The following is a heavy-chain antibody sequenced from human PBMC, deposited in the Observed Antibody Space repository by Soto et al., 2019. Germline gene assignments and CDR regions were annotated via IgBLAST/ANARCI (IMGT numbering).Heavy chain of an antibody. J-gene: IGHJ5*02. CDR3: ARSAWFGELGWFDP. CDR1: GFTFSSYA. CDR2: ISYDGSNK. D-gene: IGHD3-10*01. V-gene: IGHV3-30-3*01. Sequence: QVQLVESGGGVVQPGRSLRLSCAASGFTFSSYAMHWVRQAPGKGLEWVAVISYDGSNKYYADSVKGRFTISRDNSKNTLYLQMNCLRAEDTAVYYCARSAWFGELGWFDPWGQGTLVTVSS.